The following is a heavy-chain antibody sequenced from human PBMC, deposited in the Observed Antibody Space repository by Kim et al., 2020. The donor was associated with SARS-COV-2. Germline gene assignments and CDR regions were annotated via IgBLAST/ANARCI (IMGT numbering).Heavy chain of an antibody. J-gene: IGHJ6*01. D-gene: IGHD3-9*01. CDR2: IYYSGTT. V-gene: IGHV4-59*01. Sequence: SETLSLTCTVSGGSISNYYWTWIRQPPGKGLEWIGYIYYSGTTNYNPSLRGRVTISVDTSKNQLSLTLTSVTAADTAVYYCARANKIWFDGWG. CDR3: ARANKIWFDG. CDR1: GGSISNYY.